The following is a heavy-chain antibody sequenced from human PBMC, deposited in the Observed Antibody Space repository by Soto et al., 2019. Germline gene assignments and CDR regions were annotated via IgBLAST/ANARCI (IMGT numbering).Heavy chain of an antibody. Sequence: GASVKVSCKASGGTFSSYAISWVRQAPGQGLEWMGGIIPIFGTANYAQKFQGRVTITADESTSTAYMELSSLRSEDTAVYYCVDSSSWSPYNWFDPWGQGTLVTVSS. J-gene: IGHJ5*02. CDR3: VDSSSWSPYNWFDP. V-gene: IGHV1-69*13. CDR1: GGTFSSYA. CDR2: IIPIFGTA. D-gene: IGHD6-13*01.